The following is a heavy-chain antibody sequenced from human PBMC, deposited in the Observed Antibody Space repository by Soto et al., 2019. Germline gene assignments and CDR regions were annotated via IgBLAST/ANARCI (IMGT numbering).Heavy chain of an antibody. J-gene: IGHJ4*02. CDR1: GGSISSGGYY. V-gene: IGHV4-31*03. Sequence: SETLCLTCTVSGGSISSGGYYWSWIRQHPGKGLEWIGYIYYSGSTYYNPSLKSRVTISVDTSKNQFSLKLSSVTAADTAVYYCARQSITIFGVGQHFDYWGQGTLVTVSS. D-gene: IGHD3-3*01. CDR2: IYYSGST. CDR3: ARQSITIFGVGQHFDY.